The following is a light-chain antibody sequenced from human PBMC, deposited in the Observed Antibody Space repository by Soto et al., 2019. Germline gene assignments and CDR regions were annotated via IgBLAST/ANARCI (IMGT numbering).Light chain of an antibody. CDR2: GVS. CDR1: QRVRDD. J-gene: IGKJ2*01. CDR3: QQYNHWPRGYT. V-gene: IGKV3-15*01. Sequence: EIVLTQSPATLSVSPGERATLSCRADQRVRDDLAWYQQKPGQAPRLLFYGVSTRATGIPVRFSASGSGTEFTLTFSSLQSEGFAVCYCQQYNHWPRGYTFGQGTKLEIK.